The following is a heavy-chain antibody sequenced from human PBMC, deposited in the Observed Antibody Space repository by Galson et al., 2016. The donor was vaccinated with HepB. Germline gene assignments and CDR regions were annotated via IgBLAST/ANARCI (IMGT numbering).Heavy chain of an antibody. Sequence: SLRLSCAASGFSLRNYSMHWVRQAPGKGLEWVGVMWYDGTNKYYADSVKGRFTISRDNSKNTLYVQMNSLRAEDTAVYYCARDQAGYCSGGTCYAGDYWGQGTLVTVSS. J-gene: IGHJ4*02. CDR3: ARDQAGYCSGGTCYAGDY. D-gene: IGHD2-15*01. CDR1: GFSLRNYS. CDR2: MWYDGTNK. V-gene: IGHV3-33*01.